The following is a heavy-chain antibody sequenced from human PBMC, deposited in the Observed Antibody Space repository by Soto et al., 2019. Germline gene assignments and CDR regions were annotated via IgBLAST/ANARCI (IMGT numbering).Heavy chain of an antibody. Sequence: QVQLVESGGGVVQPGRSLRLSCAASGFSFSTYAMHWFRQAPGKGLEWMAVIPDDGDKIHYADSVKGRFTISRDNSNNTFYLQIYSLIVEETAVYYCVRGTCYDCWNIDYWGQGVLVTVSS. V-gene: IGHV3-30-3*01. D-gene: IGHD2-21*02. J-gene: IGHJ4*02. CDR3: VRGTCYDCWNIDY. CDR2: IPDDGDKI. CDR1: GFSFSTYA.